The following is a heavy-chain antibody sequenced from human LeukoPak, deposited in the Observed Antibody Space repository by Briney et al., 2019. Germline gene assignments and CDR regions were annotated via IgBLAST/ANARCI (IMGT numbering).Heavy chain of an antibody. CDR1: AGTFSSYA. V-gene: IGHV1-69*04. J-gene: IGHJ5*02. D-gene: IGHD2-2*03. CDR3: ASFGYCSSTSCPGRGATSWFDP. CDR2: IIPILGIA. Sequence: ASLKLSCKASAGTFSSYAISWVLHAPGQGLDWMGRIIPILGIANYSPKFQVRVTITAAKSTSTAYMELSSLRSEHTDVYYCASFGYCSSTSCPGRGATSWFDPWGQGTLVTVSS.